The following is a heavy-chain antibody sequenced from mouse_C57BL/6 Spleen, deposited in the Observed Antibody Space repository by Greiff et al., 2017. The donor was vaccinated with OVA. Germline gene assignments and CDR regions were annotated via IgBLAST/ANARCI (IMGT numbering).Heavy chain of an antibody. CDR1: GYAFSSYW. Sequence: QVQLQQSGAELVKPGASVKISCKASGYAFSSYWMNWVKQRPGKGLAWIGQIYPGDGDTNYNGKFKGKATLTADKSSSPAYMQLRSLTSEDSAVYYCAGSSDGYPFAYWGQGTLVTVSA. D-gene: IGHD2-3*01. CDR3: AGSSDGYPFAY. CDR2: IYPGDGDT. J-gene: IGHJ3*01. V-gene: IGHV1-80*01.